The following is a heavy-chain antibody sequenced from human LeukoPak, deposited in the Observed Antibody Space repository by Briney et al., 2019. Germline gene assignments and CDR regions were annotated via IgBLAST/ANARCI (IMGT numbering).Heavy chain of an antibody. CDR2: FDPEDGET. J-gene: IGHJ6*03. CDR1: GYTLTELS. D-gene: IGHD6-13*01. Sequence: GASVKVSCKVSGYTLTELSMHWVRQAPGKGLEWMGGFDPEDGETIYAQKFQGRVTMTEDTSTDTAYMELSSLRSEDTAVYYCATLPPGIAAAGTRNYYYMDVWGKGTTVTISS. CDR3: ATLPPGIAAAGTRNYYYMDV. V-gene: IGHV1-24*01.